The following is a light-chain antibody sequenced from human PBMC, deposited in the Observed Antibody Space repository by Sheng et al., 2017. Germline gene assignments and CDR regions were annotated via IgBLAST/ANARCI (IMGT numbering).Light chain of an antibody. Sequence: NFMLTQPHSVSESPGKTVIISCTRSSGNIATNYVLWYQQRPGSSPTTVIFDDDQRPSGVPDRFSGSIDRSSNSASLTISGLQTEDEADYYCQSYDSFNWVFGGGTKLTVL. CDR2: DDD. CDR1: SGNIATNY. V-gene: IGLV6-57*01. J-gene: IGLJ3*02. CDR3: QSYDSFNWV.